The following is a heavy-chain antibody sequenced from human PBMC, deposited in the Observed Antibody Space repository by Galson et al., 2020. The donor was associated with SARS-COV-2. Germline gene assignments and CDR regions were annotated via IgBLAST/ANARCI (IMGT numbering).Heavy chain of an antibody. D-gene: IGHD2-2*01. Sequence: KISCDASGNTFTSYDINWVQQATRQGLEWMGWMNPNSGTTRYAQKFQGRVTMTRTTTISTAYMELSSLRSEDTAVYYCARGGRYCSRTSCRSEIPLDYWGQGTLVTVSS. CDR2: MNPNSGTT. J-gene: IGHJ4*02. CDR1: GNTFTSYD. V-gene: IGHV1-8*01. CDR3: ARGGRYCSRTSCRSEIPLDY.